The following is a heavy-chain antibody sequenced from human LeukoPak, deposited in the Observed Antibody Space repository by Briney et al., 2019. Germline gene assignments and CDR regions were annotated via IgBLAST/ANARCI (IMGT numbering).Heavy chain of an antibody. V-gene: IGHV1-2*02. CDR3: ARPYDFWSGPNWFDP. CDR1: GYTFTGYY. D-gene: IGHD3-3*01. Sequence: ASVKVSCKXSGYTFTGYYMHWVRQAPGQGLEWMGWINPNSGGTNYSQKFQGRVTMTRDTSISTAYMELSRLRSDDTAVYYCARPYDFWSGPNWFDPWGQGTLVTVSS. CDR2: INPNSGGT. J-gene: IGHJ5*02.